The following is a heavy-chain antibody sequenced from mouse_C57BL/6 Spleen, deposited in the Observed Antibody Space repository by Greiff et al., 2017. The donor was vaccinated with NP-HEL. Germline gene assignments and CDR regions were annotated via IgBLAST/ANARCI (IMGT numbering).Heavy chain of an antibody. CDR3: ARDGGWLPIYAMDY. CDR2: IYPGDGDT. CDR1: GYAFSSSW. Sequence: QVQLKESGPELVKPGASVKISCKASGYAFSSSWMNWVKQRPGKGLEWIGRIYPGDGDTNYNGKFKGKATLTADKSSSTAYMQLSSLTSEDSAVYFCARDGGWLPIYAMDYWGQGTSVTVSS. J-gene: IGHJ4*01. V-gene: IGHV1-82*01. D-gene: IGHD2-3*01.